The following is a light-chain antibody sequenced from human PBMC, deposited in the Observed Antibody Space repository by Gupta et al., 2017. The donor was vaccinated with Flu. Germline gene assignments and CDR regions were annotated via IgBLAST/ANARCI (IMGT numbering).Light chain of an antibody. CDR2: GAS. J-gene: IGKJ3*01. V-gene: IGKV4-1*01. CDR3: RQYYNIPFFT. Sequence: DIVMTQSPDSLTMSLGERATINCKSSQSVLYTSYNENYLAWYQQKPGQPPKLLIHGASIRDAGVTDRFSGGGYGKDFTLTISSRQAEDVAVYYCRQYYNIPFFTFGHGTKVDIK. CDR1: QSVLYTSYNENY.